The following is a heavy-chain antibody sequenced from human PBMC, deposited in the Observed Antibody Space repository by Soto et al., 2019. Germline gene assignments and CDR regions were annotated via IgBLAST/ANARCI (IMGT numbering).Heavy chain of an antibody. CDR2: IYWDDDK. V-gene: IGHV2-5*02. CDR3: AXXXDSXGYCAY. D-gene: IGHD3-22*01. CDR1: GFSLSTSGVG. J-gene: IGHJ4*02. Sequence: QITLKESGPTLVKPTQTLTLTCTFSGFSLSTSGVGVGWIRQPPGKALEWLALIYWDDDKRYSPSLKSRLTITKDTSKNQVVLTMTNMDPVDTATYXCAXXXDSXGYCAYWGQGTLVTVSS.